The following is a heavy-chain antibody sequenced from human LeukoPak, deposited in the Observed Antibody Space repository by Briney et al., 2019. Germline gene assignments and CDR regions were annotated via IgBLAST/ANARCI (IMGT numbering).Heavy chain of an antibody. CDR3: ARVLIDSCYGLLDY. V-gene: IGHV4-39*02. Sequence: SETLSLTCTVSGDSISGSTYYWGWIRQPPWKGLECIGTIYYSGNTYYNPSLKSRGTISVDTSKNQFSLMLRSVNVADTAVYTCARVLIDSCYGLLDYWGQGTLVTVSS. CDR1: GDSISGSTYY. J-gene: IGHJ4*02. CDR2: IYYSGNT. D-gene: IGHD5-12*01.